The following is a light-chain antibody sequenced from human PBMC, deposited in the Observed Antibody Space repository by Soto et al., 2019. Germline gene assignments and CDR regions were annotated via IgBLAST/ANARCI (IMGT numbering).Light chain of an antibody. CDR2: EGS. CDR1: SSDVGSYNL. V-gene: IGLV2-23*03. J-gene: IGLJ2*01. CDR3: CSYAGSSTLVV. Sequence: QWSLSQPASVSGSPGQSITISCTGTSSDVGSYNLVSWYQQHPGKAPKLMIYEGSKRPSGVSNRFSGSKSGNTASLTISGLQAEDEADYYCCSYAGSSTLVVFGGGTKLTVL.